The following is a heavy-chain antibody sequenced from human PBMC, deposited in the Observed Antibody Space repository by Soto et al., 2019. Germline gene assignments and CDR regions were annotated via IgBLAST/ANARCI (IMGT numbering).Heavy chain of an antibody. CDR2: LSNDGGIE. V-gene: IGHV3-30-3*01. CDR3: ARVVPGIDF. CDR1: GFTLSDFA. J-gene: IGHJ6*02. Sequence: QVQLVQSGGGVVQPGRSLRLSCAASGFTLSDFAMHWVRQAPGKGLEWVALLSNDGGIEHYGDSVRGRFTISRDNSKNMLYLQMTCFRFEDTAVYYCARVVPGIDFWGQGTTVTVSS.